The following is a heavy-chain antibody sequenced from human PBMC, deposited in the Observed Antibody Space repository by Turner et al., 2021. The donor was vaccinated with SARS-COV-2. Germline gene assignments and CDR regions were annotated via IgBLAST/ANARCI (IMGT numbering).Heavy chain of an antibody. D-gene: IGHD3-3*01. CDR1: GLTVSSNY. CDR2: IYSGGST. V-gene: IGHV3-53*01. Sequence: VQLVESGGGVVQPGRSRRLSCAASGLTVSSNYMSWVRQAPGKGLEWVSVIYSGGSTYYADSVKGRFTISRDNSKNTLYLQMNSLRAEDTAVYYCARDLMEVGGMDVWGQGTTVTVSS. CDR3: ARDLMEVGGMDV. J-gene: IGHJ6*02.